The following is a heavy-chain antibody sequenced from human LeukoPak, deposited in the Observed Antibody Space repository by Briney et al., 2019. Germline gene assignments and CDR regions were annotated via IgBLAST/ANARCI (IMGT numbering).Heavy chain of an antibody. CDR2: ISHSGRT. J-gene: IGHJ6*03. CDR3: ARDLRGVHYYYYMDV. Sequence: AESLSLACAVYGGSLSGYYRSWIRQPPGKGLEWVGEISHSGRTNYNPSLKSRVTMSVDTSKNQSSLKLSSVTAADTAVYYCARDLRGVHYYYYMDVWGKGTTVTVSS. D-gene: IGHD3-10*01. V-gene: IGHV4-34*01. CDR1: GGSLSGYY.